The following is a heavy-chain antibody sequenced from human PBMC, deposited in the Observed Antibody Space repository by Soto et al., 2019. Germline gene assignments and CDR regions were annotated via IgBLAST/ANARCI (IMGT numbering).Heavy chain of an antibody. Sequence: PGGSLRLSCAVSGFTFSTYGMHWVRQAPGKGLEWVAVISYDGNYIYYADSVKGRFTIPRDNSKYTLYLQMNSLRGEDTAVYYCARGSKAGDGYNSVDYYYYGMDVWGQGTTVTVSS. CDR1: GFTFSTYG. CDR2: ISYDGNYI. J-gene: IGHJ6*02. CDR3: ARGSKAGDGYNSVDYYYYGMDV. D-gene: IGHD5-12*01. V-gene: IGHV3-30*03.